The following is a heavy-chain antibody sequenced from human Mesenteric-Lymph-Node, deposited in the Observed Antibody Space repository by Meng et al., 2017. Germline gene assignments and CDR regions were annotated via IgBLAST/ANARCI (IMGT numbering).Heavy chain of an antibody. D-gene: IGHD1-20*01. Sequence: SETLSLTCTVSGYSISSGYYWVWIRQPPGKGLEYIGSVHYGGGTYFNPSLTSRATVSVDTSRNQFSLNLSSVTAADTAIYYCARGRITGTARSFFDYWGQGTLVTVSS. CDR2: VHYGGGT. J-gene: IGHJ4*01. CDR3: ARGRITGTARSFFDY. CDR1: GYSISSGYY. V-gene: IGHV4-38-2*02.